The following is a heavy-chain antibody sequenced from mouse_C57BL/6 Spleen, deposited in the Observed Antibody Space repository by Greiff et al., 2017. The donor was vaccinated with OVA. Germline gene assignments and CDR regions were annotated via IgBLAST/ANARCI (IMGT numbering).Heavy chain of an antibody. D-gene: IGHD2-2*01. V-gene: IGHV2-2*01. Sequence: QVQLQQSGPGLVQPSQSLSITCTVSGFSLTSYGVHWVRQSPGKGLEWLGVIWSGGSTDYNAAFISRLSISKDNSKSQVFFKMNSLQADDTAIYYCARKPMVTTGDYYAMDYWGQGTSVTVSS. J-gene: IGHJ4*01. CDR2: IWSGGST. CDR1: GFSLTSYG. CDR3: ARKPMVTTGDYYAMDY.